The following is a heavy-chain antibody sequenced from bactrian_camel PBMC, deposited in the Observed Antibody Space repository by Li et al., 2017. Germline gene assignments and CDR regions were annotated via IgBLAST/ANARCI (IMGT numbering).Heavy chain of an antibody. CDR3: AARPYCGEFYWTRDWEYNS. CDR1: TYNRSC. J-gene: IGHJ4*01. Sequence: DVQLVESGGGSVQAGGSLRLSCTYTYNRSCMGWFRQAPGKEREGVAHIERADGTTRYADSVKGRFTVSQDNAKKTVLLQMDSLKPEDSAIYYCAARPYCGEFYWTRDWEYNSWGPGTQVTVS. D-gene: IGHD1*01. CDR2: IERADGTT. V-gene: IGHV3S40*01.